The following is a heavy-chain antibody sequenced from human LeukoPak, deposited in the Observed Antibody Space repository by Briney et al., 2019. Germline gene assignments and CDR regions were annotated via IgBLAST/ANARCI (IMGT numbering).Heavy chain of an antibody. CDR1: GFTFSSYA. J-gene: IGHJ4*02. Sequence: GGSLRLSCAASGFTFSSYAMHWVRQAPGKGLEGVAVISYDGSNKYYADSVKGRFTISRDNSKNTLYLQMNSLRAEDTAVYYCARLNMVLGGGAFDYWGQGTLVTVSS. D-gene: IGHD3-10*01. CDR2: ISYDGSNK. V-gene: IGHV3-30-3*01. CDR3: ARLNMVLGGGAFDY.